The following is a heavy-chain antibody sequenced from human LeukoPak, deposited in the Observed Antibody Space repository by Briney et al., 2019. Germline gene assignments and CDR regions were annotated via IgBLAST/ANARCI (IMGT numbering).Heavy chain of an antibody. J-gene: IGHJ3*02. CDR3: ASETSGRLSDAFDI. Sequence: GGSLRLSCAASGFTFDDYGMSWVRQAPGKGLEWVSGINWNGGSTGYADSVKGRFTISRDNAKNSLYLQMNSLRAEGTAVYYCASETSGRLSDAFDIWGQGTMVTVSS. CDR2: INWNGGST. D-gene: IGHD6-19*01. V-gene: IGHV3-20*04. CDR1: GFTFDDYG.